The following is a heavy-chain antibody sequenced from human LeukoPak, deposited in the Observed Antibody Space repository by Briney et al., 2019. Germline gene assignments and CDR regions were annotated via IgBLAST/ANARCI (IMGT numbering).Heavy chain of an antibody. J-gene: IGHJ5*02. V-gene: IGHV1-2*02. CDR2: INPNSGGT. CDR1: GYTFTGYY. D-gene: IGHD3-10*01. CDR3: ARDWGRITMVRGVTAYNWFDP. Sequence: ASVKVPCKASGYTFTGYYMHWVRQAPGQGLEWMGWINPNSGGTNYAQKFQGRVTMTRDTSISTAYMELSRLRSDDTAVYYCARDWGRITMVRGVTAYNWFDPWGQGTLVTVSS.